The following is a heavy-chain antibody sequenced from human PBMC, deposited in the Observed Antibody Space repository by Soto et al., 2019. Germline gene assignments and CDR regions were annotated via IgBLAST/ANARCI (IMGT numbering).Heavy chain of an antibody. J-gene: IGHJ4*02. CDR3: AKDMYPDIVVVVATTFDY. V-gene: IGHV3-9*01. Sequence: EVQLVESGGGLVQPGRSLRLSCAASGFTFDDYAMHWVRQAPGKGLEWVSGISWNSGSIGYADSVKGRFTISRDNAKNSLYLQMNSLRAEDTALYYCAKDMYPDIVVVVATTFDYWGQGTLVTVSS. CDR2: ISWNSGSI. CDR1: GFTFDDYA. D-gene: IGHD2-15*01.